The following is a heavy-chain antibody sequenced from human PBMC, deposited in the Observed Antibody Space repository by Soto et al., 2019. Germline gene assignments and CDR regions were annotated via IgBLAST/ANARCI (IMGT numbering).Heavy chain of an antibody. Sequence: GGSLRLSCAASGFTFSSYAMSWVRQAPGKGLEWVSAISGSGGSTYYADSVKGRFTISRDNSKNTLYLQMNSLRAEDTAVYYCAKVRTASFVVVAADFDYWGQGTLVTVSS. D-gene: IGHD2-15*01. CDR3: AKVRTASFVVVAADFDY. J-gene: IGHJ4*02. CDR2: ISGSGGST. V-gene: IGHV3-23*01. CDR1: GFTFSSYA.